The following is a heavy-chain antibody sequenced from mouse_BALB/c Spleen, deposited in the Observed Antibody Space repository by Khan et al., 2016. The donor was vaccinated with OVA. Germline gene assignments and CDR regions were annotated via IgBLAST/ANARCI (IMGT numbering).Heavy chain of an antibody. CDR1: GFSLTNFG. Sequence: VQLQESGPGLVQPSQSLSITCTVSGFSLTNFGVHWVRQSPGKGLEWLGVIWSGGSTDYNAAFKSRLSIGKDNSKSQVFFKMNSLQANDTATYYCARREYLMTWFAYWGQGTLVTVSA. CDR3: ARREYLMTWFAY. V-gene: IGHV2-2*02. J-gene: IGHJ3*01. CDR2: IWSGGST.